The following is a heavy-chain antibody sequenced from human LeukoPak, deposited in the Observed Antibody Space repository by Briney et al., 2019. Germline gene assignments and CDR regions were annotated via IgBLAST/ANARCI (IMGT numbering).Heavy chain of an antibody. CDR3: ARHGPYYDYVWGSYRSYYFDH. Sequence: SETLSLTCTVSGGSISSSSYYWGWIRQPPGKGLEWIGGIYYSGSTYYNPSLKSRVTISVDTSKNQFSLKLSSVTAADTAVYYCARHGPYYDYVWGSYRSYYFDHWGQGTLVTVSS. V-gene: IGHV4-39*01. CDR2: IYYSGST. CDR1: GGSISSSSYY. D-gene: IGHD3-16*02. J-gene: IGHJ4*02.